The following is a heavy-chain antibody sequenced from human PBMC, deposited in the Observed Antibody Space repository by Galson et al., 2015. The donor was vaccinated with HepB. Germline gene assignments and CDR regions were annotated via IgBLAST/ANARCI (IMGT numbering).Heavy chain of an antibody. Sequence: SLRLSCAASGFTFSSYSMNWVRQAPGKGLEWVSSISSSSSYIYYADSVKGRFTISRDNAKNSLYLQMNSLRAEDTAVYYCARDGSIAVDENNWFDPWGQGTLVTVSS. CDR3: ARDGSIAVDENNWFDP. CDR1: GFTFSSYS. D-gene: IGHD6-19*01. V-gene: IGHV3-21*01. J-gene: IGHJ5*02. CDR2: ISSSSSYI.